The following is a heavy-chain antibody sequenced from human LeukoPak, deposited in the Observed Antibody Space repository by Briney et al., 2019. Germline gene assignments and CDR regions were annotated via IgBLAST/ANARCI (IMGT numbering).Heavy chain of an antibody. D-gene: IGHD3-10*01. CDR2: ISSSSSYI. J-gene: IGHJ4*02. V-gene: IGHV3-21*01. Sequence: GGSLRLSCAASGFTFSSYSMNWVRPAPGKGLEWVSSISSSSSYIYYADSVKGRFTISRDNAKNSLYLQMNSLRAEDTAVYYCARGKVGELDYWGQGTLVTVSS. CDR3: ARGKVGELDY. CDR1: GFTFSSYS.